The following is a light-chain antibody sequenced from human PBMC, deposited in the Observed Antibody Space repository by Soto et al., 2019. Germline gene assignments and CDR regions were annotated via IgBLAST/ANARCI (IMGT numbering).Light chain of an antibody. V-gene: IGKV3-20*01. CDR2: DAS. CDR3: QQFRNSVIT. J-gene: IGKJ5*01. CDR1: QSVSSSY. Sequence: EIVLTQSPGTLSLSPGERATLSCRASQSVSSSYLAWYQQKPGQAPRLLIYDASNRATGIPARFSGRGSGTDFTLSISRLEPEDFAVYYCQQFRNSVITFGQGTRLEN.